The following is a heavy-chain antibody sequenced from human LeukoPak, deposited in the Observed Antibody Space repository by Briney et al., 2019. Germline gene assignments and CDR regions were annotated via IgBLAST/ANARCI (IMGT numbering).Heavy chain of an antibody. CDR3: ARGDTQSKYRQFDS. V-gene: IGHV3-74*01. D-gene: IGHD1-26*01. CDR1: RFTFSTYW. J-gene: IGHJ4*02. CDR2: INSDGSST. Sequence: GGSLRLSCAASRFTFSTYWMHWVRQAPGKGLVWVSRINSDGSSTGYADSVKGRFTISRDNAKNSLYLQMNSLRAEDTGVYYCARGDTQSKYRQFDSWGQGSLVIVSS.